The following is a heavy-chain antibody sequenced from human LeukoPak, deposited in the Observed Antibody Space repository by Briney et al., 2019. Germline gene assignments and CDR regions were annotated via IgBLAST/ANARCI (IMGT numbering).Heavy chain of an antibody. CDR1: GGSISSSSYY. V-gene: IGHV4-39*01. Sequence: PSETLSLTCTVSGGSISSSSYYWCWIRQPPGKGLEWIRSIYYSGSTYYNPSLNSRVTISVDTSKNQFSLKLSSVTAADTAVYYCARRDIPAAMLAAFDIWGQGTMVTVSS. J-gene: IGHJ3*02. CDR2: IYYSGST. D-gene: IGHD2-2*01. CDR3: ARRDIPAAMLAAFDI.